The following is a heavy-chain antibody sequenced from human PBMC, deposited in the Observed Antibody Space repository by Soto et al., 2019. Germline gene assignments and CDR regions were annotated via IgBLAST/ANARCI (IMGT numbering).Heavy chain of an antibody. J-gene: IGHJ5*02. CDR1: GFTFISYW. D-gene: IGHD6-13*01. V-gene: IGHV3-7*05. CDR3: ARDRAPGIRINWFDP. CDR2: IKQDGSEK. Sequence: PGGSLRHSCAASGFTFISYWMSWVRQAPGKGLEWVANIKQDGSEKYYVDSVKGRFTISRDNAKNSLYLQMNSLRAEDTAVYYCARDRAPGIRINWFDPWGQGTLVTVSS.